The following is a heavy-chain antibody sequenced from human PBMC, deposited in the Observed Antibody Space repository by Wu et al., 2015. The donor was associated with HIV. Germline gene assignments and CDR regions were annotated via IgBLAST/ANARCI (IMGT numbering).Heavy chain of an antibody. CDR2: INPNSGGT. Sequence: QVQLVQSGAEVKKPGASVKVSCKASGYTFTGYYMHWVRQAPGQGLEWMGWINPNSGGTNYAQKFQGRVTMTRDTSISTAYMELSRLRSDDTAVYYCARDLQLGNYYYYYGMDVWGQGTTVTVSS. CDR1: GYTFTGYY. CDR3: ARDLQLGNYYYYYGMDV. D-gene: IGHD5-18*01. V-gene: IGHV1-2*02. J-gene: IGHJ6*02.